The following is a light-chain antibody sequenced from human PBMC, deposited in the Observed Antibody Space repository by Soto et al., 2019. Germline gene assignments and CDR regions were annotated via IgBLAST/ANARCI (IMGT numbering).Light chain of an antibody. CDR2: GVF. V-gene: IGKV3-20*01. Sequence: PGERATLACRASQSLRNTYLSWYQQKPGKAPRLLISGVFSRATGVPDSFSGGGHGTDFTLTIRRVDPEDFAVYYCQQYDDRPRTFGQGT. CDR1: QSLRNTY. CDR3: QQYDDRPRT. J-gene: IGKJ1*01.